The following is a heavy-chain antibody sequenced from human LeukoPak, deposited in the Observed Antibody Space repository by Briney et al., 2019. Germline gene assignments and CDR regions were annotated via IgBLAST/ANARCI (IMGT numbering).Heavy chain of an antibody. CDR2: INHSGST. J-gene: IGHJ4*02. V-gene: IGHV4-34*01. CDR1: GGSFSGYY. Sequence: PSETLSLTCAVYGGSFSGYYWSWIRQPPGKGLEWIGEINHSGSTNYNPSLKSRVTISVDTSKDQFSLKLSSVTAADTAVYYCARARSSNYPQHPYDCWGQGTLVTVSS. CDR3: ARARSSNYPQHPYDC. D-gene: IGHD4-11*01.